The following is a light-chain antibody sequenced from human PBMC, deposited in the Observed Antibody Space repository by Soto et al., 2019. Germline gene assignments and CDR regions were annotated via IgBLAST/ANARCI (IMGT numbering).Light chain of an antibody. CDR3: SSYTSRSTEV. V-gene: IGLV2-14*02. CDR1: SSDVGSYNL. Sequence: QSVLTQPASVSGSPGQSITISCTGTSSDVGSYNLVSWYQQHPGKAPKLMIYEVSNRPSGVSNRFSGSKSGNTASLTISGLQAEDEADYYCSSYTSRSTEVFGGGTKLTVL. CDR2: EVS. J-gene: IGLJ2*01.